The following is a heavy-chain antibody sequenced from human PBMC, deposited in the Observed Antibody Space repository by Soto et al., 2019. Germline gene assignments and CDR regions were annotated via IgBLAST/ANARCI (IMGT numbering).Heavy chain of an antibody. CDR2: INPSGGST. CDR3: AIAGAFDI. V-gene: IGHV1-46*01. Sequence: ASVKVSCKASGCTFTRYYIHWVRQAPGQGLEWMGIINPSGGSTSYAQKFQGRVTMTRDTSTSTVYMELSSLRSEDTAVYYCAIAGAFDIWGQGTMVTVSS. CDR1: GCTFTRYY. J-gene: IGHJ3*02.